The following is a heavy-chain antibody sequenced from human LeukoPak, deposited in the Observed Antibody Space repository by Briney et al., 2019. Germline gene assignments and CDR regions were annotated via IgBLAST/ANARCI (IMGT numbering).Heavy chain of an antibody. J-gene: IGHJ4*02. CDR2: INNDGGDT. D-gene: IGHD6-13*01. V-gene: IGHV3-74*01. CDR3: TRGGAAGTFDY. Sequence: PGGSLLLSCAASGFTFISYWMNWVRQAPGKGLVWVSRINNDGGDTIYADSAKGRFTISRDNAKNTLFLQMNSLRPEDTAVYYCTRGGAAGTFDYWGQGTLVTVSS. CDR1: GFTFISYW.